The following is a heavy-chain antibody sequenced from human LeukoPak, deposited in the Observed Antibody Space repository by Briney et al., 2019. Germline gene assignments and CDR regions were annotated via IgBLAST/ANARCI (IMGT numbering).Heavy chain of an antibody. D-gene: IGHD2-2*01. CDR1: GFXFSSYE. CDR3: ARWYCSSTSCHYYYYGMDV. V-gene: IGHV3-48*03. J-gene: IGHJ6*02. CDR2: ISSSGGTV. Sequence: PGGSLRLSCAASGFXFSSYEINWVRQAPGKGLEWVSFISSSGGTVNYVDSVKGRFTISRDNAENSLYLQMNSLRAEDTAVYYCARWYCSSTSCHYYYYGMDVWGQGTTVTVSS.